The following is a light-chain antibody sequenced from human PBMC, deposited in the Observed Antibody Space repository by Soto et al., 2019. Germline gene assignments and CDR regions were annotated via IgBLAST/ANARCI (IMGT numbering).Light chain of an antibody. CDR2: GNS. CDR3: KSYDSSLSGYVV. J-gene: IGLJ2*01. Sequence: QSVLTQQPSVSGAPGQRVTISCTGSSSNIAAGYDVHWYQQLPGTAPKLLIYGNSNRPSGFPDRFSGSKSGTSASLAITGLHAEDESDYYCKSYDSSLSGYVVFGGGTKLTVL. CDR1: SSNIAAGYD. V-gene: IGLV1-40*01.